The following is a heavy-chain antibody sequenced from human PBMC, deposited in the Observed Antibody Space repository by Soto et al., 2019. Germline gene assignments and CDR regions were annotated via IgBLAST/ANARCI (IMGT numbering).Heavy chain of an antibody. D-gene: IGHD3-22*01. Sequence: EVQLVESGGGLVQPGGSLRLSCSVFGFTFSGYAMHWVRQAPGKGLEYVSGISNNGGSTLYADSVKGRSAISRDNSKSTLYLEMSSLRPDDTAVYYCVQDFGVRWLFPLFDRWGQGTLVTVSS. CDR3: VQDFGVRWLFPLFDR. J-gene: IGHJ4*02. CDR1: GFTFSGYA. CDR2: ISNNGGST. V-gene: IGHV3-64D*06.